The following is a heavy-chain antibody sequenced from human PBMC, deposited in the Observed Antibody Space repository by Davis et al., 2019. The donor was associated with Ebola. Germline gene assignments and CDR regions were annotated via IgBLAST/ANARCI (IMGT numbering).Heavy chain of an antibody. Sequence: GESLKISCAASGFTFSGHYMDWVRQAPGKGLMWVGRTRNKANSYTTEYAASVKGRFTISRDDSKNSLYLQMNSLKTEDTAVYYCARPEISGSYYVYWGQGTLVTVSS. CDR2: TRNKANSYTT. CDR3: ARPEISGSYYVY. D-gene: IGHD1-26*01. CDR1: GFTFSGHY. V-gene: IGHV3-72*01. J-gene: IGHJ4*02.